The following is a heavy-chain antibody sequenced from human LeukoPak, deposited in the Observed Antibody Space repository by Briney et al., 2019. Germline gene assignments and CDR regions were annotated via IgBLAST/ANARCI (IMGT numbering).Heavy chain of an antibody. J-gene: IGHJ4*02. CDR1: GFTFSTYW. CDR2: ISGNGGSK. Sequence: SGGSLRLSCAASGFTFSTYWMTWVRQAPGKGGEWVSDISGNGGSKYYADSVKGRFTISRDNSKNTLYLQMNSLRAEDTAVYYCAKNPDRSDNYYSDYWGQGTLVTVSS. V-gene: IGHV3-23*01. CDR3: AKNPDRSDNYYSDY. D-gene: IGHD3-22*01.